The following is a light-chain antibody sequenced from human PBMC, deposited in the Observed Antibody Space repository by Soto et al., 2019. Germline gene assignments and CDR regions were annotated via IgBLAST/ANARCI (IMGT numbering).Light chain of an antibody. V-gene: IGKV1-39*01. CDR3: QQSYSTPLT. J-gene: IGKJ4*01. CDR1: QSISSY. CDR2: AAS. Sequence: DIQMTQSPSSLSPSVGDRVTITCRASQSISSYLNWYQQKPGKAPKLLIYAASSLQSGVPSRFSGSGSGTDFTLTISSLQPEDFATYYCQQSYSTPLTFGGGT.